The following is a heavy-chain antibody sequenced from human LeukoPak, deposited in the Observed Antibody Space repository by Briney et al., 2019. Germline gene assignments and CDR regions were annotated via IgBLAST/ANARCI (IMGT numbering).Heavy chain of an antibody. J-gene: IGHJ4*02. D-gene: IGHD2-2*01. CDR2: IGGSDGRT. V-gene: IGHV3-23*01. CDR1: GFTFSTYA. Sequence: GGSLRLSCAASGFTFSTYAMSWVRQAPGKGLEWVSLIGGSDGRTRYADSVKGRFTISRDNSKNTLYLQMNSLRAEDTALYYCAKDCTSTNCYVDYWGQGTLVTVSS. CDR3: AKDCTSTNCYVDY.